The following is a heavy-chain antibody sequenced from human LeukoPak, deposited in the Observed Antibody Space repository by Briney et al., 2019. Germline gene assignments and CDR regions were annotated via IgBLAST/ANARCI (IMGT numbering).Heavy chain of an antibody. CDR1: GFTFSSYG. CDR3: ARDMVIRRYYYYGMDV. D-gene: IGHD3-22*01. V-gene: IGHV3-33*01. CDR2: IWYDVSNK. Sequence: GGSLRLSCAASGFTFSSYGMHWVRQAPGKGLEWVAVIWYDVSNKYYADSVKGRFTISRDNSKNTLYLQMNSLRAEDTAVYYCARDMVIRRYYYYGMDVWGQGTTVTVSS. J-gene: IGHJ6*02.